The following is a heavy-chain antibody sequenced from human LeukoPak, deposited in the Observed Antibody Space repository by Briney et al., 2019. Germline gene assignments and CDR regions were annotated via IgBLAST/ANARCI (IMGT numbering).Heavy chain of an antibody. Sequence: GRSLRLSCAASGFTFSSYAMHWVRQAPGKGLEWVAVISYDGSNKYYADSVKGRFTISRDNSKNTLYLQMNSLRAEDTAVYYCARESSPFYYYCYGMDVWGQGTTVTVSS. CDR3: ARESSPFYYYCYGMDV. CDR2: ISYDGSNK. J-gene: IGHJ6*02. V-gene: IGHV3-30-3*01. CDR1: GFTFSSYA.